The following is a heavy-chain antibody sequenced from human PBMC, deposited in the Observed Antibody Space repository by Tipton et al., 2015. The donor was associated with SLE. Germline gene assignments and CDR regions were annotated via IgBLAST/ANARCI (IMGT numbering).Heavy chain of an antibody. CDR3: ARDCWSGSSIEYFQH. V-gene: IGHV3-21*01. D-gene: IGHD3-3*01. CDR2: ISGDSSYI. J-gene: IGHJ1*01. CDR1: GFTFSNNW. Sequence: SLRLSCIVSGFTFSNNWMAWVRQAPGKGLEWVSSISGDSSYIFYADSLKGRFAISRDNAKNSLYLQMNSLRAEDTAVYYCARDCWSGSSIEYFQHWGQGTIVFVSS.